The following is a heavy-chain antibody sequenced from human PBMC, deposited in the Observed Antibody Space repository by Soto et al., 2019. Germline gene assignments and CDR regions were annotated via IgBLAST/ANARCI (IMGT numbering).Heavy chain of an antibody. Sequence: SETLSLTCTVSGGSISSYYWSWIRQPPGKGLEWIGYIYYSGSTNYNPSLKSRVTISVDTSKNQFSLKLSSVTAADTAVYYCARGLSIPFWRGYYPKTLKNNWFDPWGQGTLVTVSS. D-gene: IGHD3-3*01. J-gene: IGHJ5*02. CDR2: IYYSGST. CDR1: GGSISSYY. V-gene: IGHV4-59*01. CDR3: ARGLSIPFWRGYYPKTLKNNWFDP.